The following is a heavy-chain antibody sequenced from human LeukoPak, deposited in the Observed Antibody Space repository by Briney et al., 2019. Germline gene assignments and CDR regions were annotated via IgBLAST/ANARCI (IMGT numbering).Heavy chain of an antibody. CDR3: ARFGDLWAFDI. CDR2: IYYSGST. CDR1: GGSISSSNYY. J-gene: IGHJ3*02. D-gene: IGHD3-10*01. V-gene: IGHV4-39*07. Sequence: SETLSLTCTVSGGSISSSNYYRGWIRQPPGKGLEWIGSIYYSGSTSYNPSLKSRVTISVDTSKNQFSLKLSSVTAADTAVYYCARFGDLWAFDIWGQGTMVTVSS.